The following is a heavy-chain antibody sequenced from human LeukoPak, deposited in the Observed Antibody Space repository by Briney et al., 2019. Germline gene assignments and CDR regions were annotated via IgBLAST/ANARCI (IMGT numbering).Heavy chain of an antibody. D-gene: IGHD2-2*01. CDR2: INHSGST. CDR1: GGSFSGYY. CDR3: ARVVVPAAMEPFSAYYYYYMDV. Sequence: SETLSLTCAVYGGSFSGYYWSWIRQPPGKGLEWIGEINHSGSTNYNPSLMSRVTISVDTSKNQFSLKLSSVTAADTAVYYCARVVVPAAMEPFSAYYYYYMDVWGKGTTVTVSS. V-gene: IGHV4-34*01. J-gene: IGHJ6*03.